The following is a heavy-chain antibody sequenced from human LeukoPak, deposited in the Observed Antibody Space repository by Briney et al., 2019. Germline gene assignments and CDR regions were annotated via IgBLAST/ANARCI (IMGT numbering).Heavy chain of an antibody. Sequence: PGGSLRLSCAASGFTFSTSWMSWVRQVPGKGLEWVANIKKDGSETYYVDSVKGRFTTSRDNAKNSLYLQMNSLRAEDTAMYYCARGRYSGTTYYFDYWGQGTLVTVSS. V-gene: IGHV3-7*03. J-gene: IGHJ4*02. CDR1: GFTFSTSW. CDR2: IKKDGSET. D-gene: IGHD5-12*01. CDR3: ARGRYSGTTYYFDY.